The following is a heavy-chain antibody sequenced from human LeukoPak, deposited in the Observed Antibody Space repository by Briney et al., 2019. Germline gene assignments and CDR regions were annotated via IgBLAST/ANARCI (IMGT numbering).Heavy chain of an antibody. CDR1: GFTVSSNS. CDR2: IYSDNT. V-gene: IGHV3-53*01. J-gene: IGHJ5*02. Sequence: GGSLRLSCTVSGFTVSSNSMSWVRQAPGKGLEWVSFIYSDNTHYSDSVKGRFTISRDNSKNTLYLQMNSLRAEDTAVYYCASYYGDYPNWFDPWGQGTLVTVSS. D-gene: IGHD4-17*01. CDR3: ASYYGDYPNWFDP.